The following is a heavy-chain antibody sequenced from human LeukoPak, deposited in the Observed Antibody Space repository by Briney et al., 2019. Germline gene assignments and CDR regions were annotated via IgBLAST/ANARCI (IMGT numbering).Heavy chain of an antibody. V-gene: IGHV4-34*01. CDR1: GGSFSGYY. CDR3: ARLYSSGWYGLGAFDI. CDR2: IYYSGST. J-gene: IGHJ3*02. D-gene: IGHD6-19*01. Sequence: SETLSLTCAVYGGSFSGYYWSWIRQPPGKGLEWIGSIYYSGSTYYNPSLKSRVTISVDTSKNQFSLKLSSVTAADTAVYYCARLYSSGWYGLGAFDIWGQGTMVTVSS.